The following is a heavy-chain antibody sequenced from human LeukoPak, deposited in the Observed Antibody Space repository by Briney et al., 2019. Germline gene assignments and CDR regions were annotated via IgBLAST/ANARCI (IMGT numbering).Heavy chain of an antibody. V-gene: IGHV3-7*01. J-gene: IGHJ4*02. CDR3: AGSGWQVYLDY. D-gene: IGHD6-19*01. CDR1: GFAFTTFW. Sequence: GGSLRLSCAASGFAFTTFWMSWVRQAPGKGLEWVANIKQDGSERYYVDSVKGRFTISRDNAKNSLYLQMHSLRAEDTGVYYCAGSGWQVYLDYWGQGALVTVSS. CDR2: IKQDGSER.